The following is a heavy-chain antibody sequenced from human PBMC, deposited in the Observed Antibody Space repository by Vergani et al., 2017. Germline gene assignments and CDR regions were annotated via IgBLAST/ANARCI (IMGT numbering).Heavy chain of an antibody. CDR1: GGSISSGSYY. CDR2: IYTSGST. CDR3: ARELGFYYGSSGYYHSSSGFDY. J-gene: IGHJ4*02. D-gene: IGHD3-22*01. Sequence: QVQLQESGPGLVKPSQTLSLTCTVSGGSISSGSYYWSWIRQPAGKGLEWIGRIYTSGSTNYNPSLKSRVTISVDTSKNQFSLKLSSVTAADTAVYYCARELGFYYGSSGYYHSSSGFDYWGQGTLVTVSS. V-gene: IGHV4-61*02.